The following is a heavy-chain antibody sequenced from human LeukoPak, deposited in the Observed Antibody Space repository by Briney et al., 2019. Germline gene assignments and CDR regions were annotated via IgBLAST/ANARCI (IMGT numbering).Heavy chain of an antibody. D-gene: IGHD3-22*01. CDR3: AREVIRVYYFDY. J-gene: IGHJ4*02. V-gene: IGHV1-69*05. Sequence: SVKVSCKASGGTFISYAISWVRQAPGQGLEWMGRIIPLFGTPNYAQKFQGRVTITTDESTSTAYMELSSLRSEDTAVYYCAREVIRVYYFDYWGQGTLVTVSS. CDR1: GGTFISYA. CDR2: IIPLFGTP.